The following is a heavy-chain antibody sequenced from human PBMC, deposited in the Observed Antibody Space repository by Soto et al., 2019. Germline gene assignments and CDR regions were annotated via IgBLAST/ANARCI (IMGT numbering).Heavy chain of an antibody. J-gene: IGHJ5*02. CDR2: IYNSGST. CDR1: VGSISSGDYY. Sequence: QVQLQESGPGLVKPSQTLSLTCTVSVGSISSGDYYWSWIRQPPGKGLEWIGSIYNSGSTYYNPSLKSRVTISVDTAKNQFALELSSVTAADTAVDYCARGHLQAEGWFDPWGQGTLVTVSS. V-gene: IGHV4-30-4*01. D-gene: IGHD3-3*02. CDR3: ARGHLQAEGWFDP.